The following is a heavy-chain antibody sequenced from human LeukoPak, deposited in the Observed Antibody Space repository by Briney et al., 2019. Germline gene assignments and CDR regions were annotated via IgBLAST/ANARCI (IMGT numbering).Heavy chain of an antibody. CDR3: ARDSGRYCTLDSCYTDFDY. Sequence: GGSLRLSCAASEFTFSDYSMNWVRQAPGKGLEWVAYISTTGSTIYYADSVRGRFAISRENGKNALYLQMNSLRAEDTAVYYCARDSGRYCTLDSCYTDFDYWGRGTLVSVSS. D-gene: IGHD2-2*02. V-gene: IGHV3-48*04. CDR2: ISTTGSTI. CDR1: EFTFSDYS. J-gene: IGHJ4*01.